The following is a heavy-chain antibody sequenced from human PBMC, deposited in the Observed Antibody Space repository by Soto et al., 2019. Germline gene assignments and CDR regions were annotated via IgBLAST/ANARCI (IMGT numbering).Heavy chain of an antibody. CDR2: IYYSGSI. CDR3: ARLHRRDCSGGDCYSALDY. V-gene: IGHV4-59*08. D-gene: IGHD2-15*01. J-gene: IGHJ4*02. Sequence: QVQLQESGPGMVKPSETLSLTCAVSGGSINIYYWGWIRQPPGKGLEWIGYIYYSGSINYNPSLKSRATISIDTSKNQFSLNLSSVTTADTAVYYCARLHRRDCSGGDCYSALDYWGQGTLVTVSS. CDR1: GGSINIYY.